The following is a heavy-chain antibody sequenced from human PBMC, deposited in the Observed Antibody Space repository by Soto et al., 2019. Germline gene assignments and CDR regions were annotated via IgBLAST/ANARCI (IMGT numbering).Heavy chain of an antibody. CDR3: AKDQTWIQLRFDA. J-gene: IGHJ5*02. D-gene: IGHD5-12*01. Sequence: GGSLRLSCAAAGFTFSSYAMSWFRQAPGKGLEWVSAISAGGASTYFADSVKGRFTISRDNSKNTLYLQMSTLRAEDTAVYYCAKDQTWIQLRFDAWGQRTLVTVSS. CDR2: ISAGGAST. V-gene: IGHV3-23*01. CDR1: GFTFSSYA.